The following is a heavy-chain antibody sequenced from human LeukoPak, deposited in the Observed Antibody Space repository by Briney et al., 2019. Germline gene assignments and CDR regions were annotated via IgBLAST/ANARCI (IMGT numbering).Heavy chain of an antibody. CDR3: ASHYYDSSGYSHDYYYYMDV. V-gene: IGHV3-11*01. D-gene: IGHD3-22*01. J-gene: IGHJ6*03. CDR2: ISSSGSTI. Sequence: GGSLRLSCAASGFTFSDYYMSWIRQAPGKGLEWVSYISSSGSTIYYADSVKGRFTISRDNAKNSLYLQMSSLRAEDTALYYCASHYYDSSGYSHDYYYYMDVWGKGTTVTVSS. CDR1: GFTFSDYY.